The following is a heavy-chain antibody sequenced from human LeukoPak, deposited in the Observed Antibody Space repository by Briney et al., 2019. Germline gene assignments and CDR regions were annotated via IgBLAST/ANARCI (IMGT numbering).Heavy chain of an antibody. CDR2: INPNSGGT. Sequence: ASVKVSCKASGYTFTGYYMHWVRQAPGQGLEWMGWINPNSGGTNYAQKFQGRVTMTRDTSISTAYMELSRLRSDDTAVYYCARVDFWSGYSPLYGMDVWGQGTTVTVSS. CDR1: GYTFTGYY. D-gene: IGHD3-3*01. J-gene: IGHJ6*02. CDR3: ARVDFWSGYSPLYGMDV. V-gene: IGHV1-2*02.